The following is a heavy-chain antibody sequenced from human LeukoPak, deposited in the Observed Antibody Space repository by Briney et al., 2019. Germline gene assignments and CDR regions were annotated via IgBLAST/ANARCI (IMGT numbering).Heavy chain of an antibody. CDR3: AGPGDIVVVPAAIPPYYYGMDV. V-gene: IGHV3-74*01. J-gene: IGHJ6*02. D-gene: IGHD2-2*01. CDR1: GFTFSNYL. CDR2: ISTDGSFT. Sequence: GGSLRLSCAASGFTFSNYLMHWVRQTPGKGLVWISRISTDGSFTNYADSVKGRFTISRDNSKNTLYLQMNSLRAEDTAVYYCAGPGDIVVVPAAIPPYYYGMDVWGQGTTVTVSS.